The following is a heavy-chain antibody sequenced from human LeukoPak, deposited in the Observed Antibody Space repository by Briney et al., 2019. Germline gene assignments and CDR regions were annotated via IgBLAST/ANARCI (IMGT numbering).Heavy chain of an antibody. J-gene: IGHJ4*02. V-gene: IGHV1-2*02. Sequence: GASVKVSCKASGYTFTSYDINWVRQATGQGLEWMGWMNPNSGGTNYAQKFQGRVTMTRDTSISTAYMELSRLRSDDTAVYYCARESKEAAAAGTHPYYFDYWGQGTLVTVSS. D-gene: IGHD6-13*01. CDR3: ARESKEAAAAGTHPYYFDY. CDR2: MNPNSGGT. CDR1: GYTFTSYD.